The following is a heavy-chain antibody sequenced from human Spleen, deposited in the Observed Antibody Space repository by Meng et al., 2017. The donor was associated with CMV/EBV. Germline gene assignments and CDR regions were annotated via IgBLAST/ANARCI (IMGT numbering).Heavy chain of an antibody. V-gene: IGHV1-2*02. Sequence: ASVKVSCKASGFTFTGYYIHWMRQAPGQGLEWMGWINPNSGDTMSAQRFQGRVTMTRDTSMSTAYMEVSRLRSDDTAVYYCARVIAVAGTAPFDYWGQGTLVTVSS. CDR1: GFTFTGYY. CDR3: ARVIAVAGTAPFDY. D-gene: IGHD6-19*01. J-gene: IGHJ4*02. CDR2: INPNSGDT.